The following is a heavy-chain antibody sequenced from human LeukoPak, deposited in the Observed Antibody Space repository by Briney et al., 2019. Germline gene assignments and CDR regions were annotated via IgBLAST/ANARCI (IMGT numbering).Heavy chain of an antibody. CDR1: GGSITSGSYY. CDR2: IYYSGST. V-gene: IGHV4-31*03. D-gene: IGHD3-10*01. Sequence: SQTLSLTCTVSGGSITSGSYYWSWIRQHPGKGLEWIGYIYYSGSTYYNPSLKSRVTISIDTSKNQFSLKLTSVIAADTAVYYCARDRVRGTITYAGFDPWGQGTLVTVSS. CDR3: ARDRVRGTITYAGFDP. J-gene: IGHJ5*02.